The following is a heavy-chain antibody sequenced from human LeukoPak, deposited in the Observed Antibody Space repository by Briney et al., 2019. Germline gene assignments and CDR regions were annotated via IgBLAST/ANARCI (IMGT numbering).Heavy chain of an antibody. V-gene: IGHV3-23*01. J-gene: IGHJ4*02. Sequence: GGSLRLSCAASGFTFTSYSMNWVRQAPGKGLEWVSTISGGGGSTYYADSVEGRFTISRGNSKNTLSLQMNSLRAEDTAVYYCAKVSSSGWYSVFDYWGQGTLVTVSS. CDR3: AKVSSSGWYSVFDY. D-gene: IGHD6-19*01. CDR1: GFTFTSYS. CDR2: ISGGGGST.